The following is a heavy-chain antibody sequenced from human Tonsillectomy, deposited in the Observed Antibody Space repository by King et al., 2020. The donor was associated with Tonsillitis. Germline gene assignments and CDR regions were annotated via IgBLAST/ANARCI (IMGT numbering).Heavy chain of an antibody. Sequence: VQLVESGGGLVKPGGSLRLSCAASGFTFSIYSMNWVRQAPGKGLEWVSSISSSGTNIYYADSLKGRFTISRDNAKNSLYLQMNSLRAEDTAIYYCTRGDNVCGGPYYFEFWGQGTLLTVSS. CDR2: ISSSGTNI. D-gene: IGHD3-16*01. V-gene: IGHV3-21*01. CDR1: GFTFSIYS. CDR3: TRGDNVCGGPYYFEF. J-gene: IGHJ4*02.